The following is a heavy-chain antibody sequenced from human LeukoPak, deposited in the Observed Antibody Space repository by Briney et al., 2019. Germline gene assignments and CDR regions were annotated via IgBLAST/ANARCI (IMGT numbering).Heavy chain of an antibody. V-gene: IGHV4-61*02. D-gene: IGHD3-10*01. CDR3: ARDLRALYYYGSGSYPNYYYYMDV. Sequence: SETLSLTCTVSGGSISSSSYYWGWIRQPAGKGLEWIGRIYTSGSTNYNPSLKSRVTMSVDTSKNQFSLKLSSVTAADTAVYYCARDLRALYYYGSGSYPNYYYYMDVWGKGTTVTISS. CDR2: IYTSGST. CDR1: GGSISSSSYY. J-gene: IGHJ6*03.